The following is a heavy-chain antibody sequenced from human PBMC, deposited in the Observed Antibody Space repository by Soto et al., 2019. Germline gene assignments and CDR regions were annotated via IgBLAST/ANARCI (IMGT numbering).Heavy chain of an antibody. Sequence: ASETLSLTCTVSGGSISSGDYYWSGIRHPPGKGLEWIGYIYYSGITYYNPSLKSRVTISVDTSKNQFSLKLSSVTAADTAVYYCAREGSHTPGYCSSTSCYLGWFDPWGQGTLVTVSS. CDR3: AREGSHTPGYCSSTSCYLGWFDP. D-gene: IGHD2-2*01. V-gene: IGHV4-30-4*01. J-gene: IGHJ5*02. CDR2: IYYSGIT. CDR1: GGSISSGDYY.